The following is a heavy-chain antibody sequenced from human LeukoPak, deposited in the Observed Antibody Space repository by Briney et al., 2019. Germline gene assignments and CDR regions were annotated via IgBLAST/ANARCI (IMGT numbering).Heavy chain of an antibody. Sequence: PVASVKVSCKASGYTFTNYGISWVRQAPGQGLEWMGWISSYTGYTNYAQNLQGRVTMTTDTSTSTAYMELRSLRSDDTAVYYCARRSTNGVWQSSNWFDPWGQGTLVTVSS. J-gene: IGHJ5*02. D-gene: IGHD2-8*01. CDR2: ISSYTGYT. V-gene: IGHV1-18*01. CDR3: ARRSTNGVWQSSNWFDP. CDR1: GYTFTNYG.